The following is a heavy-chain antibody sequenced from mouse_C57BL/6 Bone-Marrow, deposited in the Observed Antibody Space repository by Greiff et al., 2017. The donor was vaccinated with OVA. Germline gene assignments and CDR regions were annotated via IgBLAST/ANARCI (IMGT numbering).Heavy chain of an antibody. J-gene: IGHJ3*01. CDR2: IDPETGGT. V-gene: IGHV1-15*01. CDR1: GYTFTDYE. CDR3: KPFAY. Sequence: VQVVESGAELVRPGASVTLSCKASGYTFTDYEMHWVKQTPVHGLEWIGAIDPETGGTAYNQKFKGKAILTADKSSSTAYMELRSLTSEDSAVYYCKPFAYWGQGTLVTVSA.